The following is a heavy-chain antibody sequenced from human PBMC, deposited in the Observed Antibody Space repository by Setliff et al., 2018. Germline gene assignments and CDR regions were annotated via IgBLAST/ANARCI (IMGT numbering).Heavy chain of an antibody. Sequence: GGSLRLSCAASGFTFSNYWMTWVRQAPGKGLEWVGNIKGDGSERYSVDSVKGRFTISRDNAKNSLYLQMDSLRAEDAAVYYCATSDWYAAFDHWGQGTLVTVSS. CDR3: ATSDWYAAFDH. J-gene: IGHJ4*02. CDR1: GFTFSNYW. CDR2: IKGDGSER. V-gene: IGHV3-7*01. D-gene: IGHD6-19*01.